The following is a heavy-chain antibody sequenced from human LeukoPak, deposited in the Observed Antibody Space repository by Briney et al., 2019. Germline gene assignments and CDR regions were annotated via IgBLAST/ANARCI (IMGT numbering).Heavy chain of an antibody. CDR1: GGSFSGYY. Sequence: SETLSLTCAVYGGSFSGYYWSWIRQPPGKGLEWIGEINHSGSTNYNPSLKSRVTISVDTSKNQFSLKLSSVTAADTAVYYCARGRRYYDSSGYYNSRGPLDYWGQGTLVTVSS. CDR3: ARGRRYYDSSGYYNSRGPLDY. CDR2: INHSGST. V-gene: IGHV4-34*01. J-gene: IGHJ4*02. D-gene: IGHD3-22*01.